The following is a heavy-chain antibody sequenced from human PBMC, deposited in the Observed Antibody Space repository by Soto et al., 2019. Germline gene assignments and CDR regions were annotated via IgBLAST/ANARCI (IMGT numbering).Heavy chain of an antibody. V-gene: IGHV1-69*13. CDR1: GGTFSSYA. CDR3: ARGWYYYDSSGYPFDY. J-gene: IGHJ4*02. D-gene: IGHD3-22*01. CDR2: IIPIFGTA. Sequence: GASVKASCKASGGTFSSYAISWVRQAPGQGLEWMGGIIPIFGTANYAQKFQGRVTITADDSTSTAYMELSSLRSDDTAVYYCARGWYYYDSSGYPFDYWGQGTLVTVSS.